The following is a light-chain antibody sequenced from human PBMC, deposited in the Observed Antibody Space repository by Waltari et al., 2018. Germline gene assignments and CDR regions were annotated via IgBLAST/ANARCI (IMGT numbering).Light chain of an antibody. CDR1: QIVGKV. CDR2: DAS. J-gene: IGKJ1*01. Sequence: EIVLTQSPATLSLSPGERATLSCRTSQIVGKVLAWYQQKPGRAPGLLISDASNRATGIPARFSGSGSGTDFTLTITSLEPEDFAIYFCQQRSKWPPTFGQGTKVEIK. CDR3: QQRSKWPPT. V-gene: IGKV3-11*01.